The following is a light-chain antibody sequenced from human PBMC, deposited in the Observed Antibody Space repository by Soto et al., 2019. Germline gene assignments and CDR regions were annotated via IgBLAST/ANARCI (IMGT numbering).Light chain of an antibody. CDR1: QGISSN. J-gene: IGKJ4*01. CDR2: AAS. V-gene: IGKV1-9*01. CDR3: QQFNGSHFT. Sequence: DIQLTQSPSFLSASVGDRVTITCRASQGISSNLAWYQQKPGKAPKLLIYAASTFQSGVPSRFRGSGCWTEFTLSISSLQTKDFATYECQQFNGSHFTFGGGTDVEIK.